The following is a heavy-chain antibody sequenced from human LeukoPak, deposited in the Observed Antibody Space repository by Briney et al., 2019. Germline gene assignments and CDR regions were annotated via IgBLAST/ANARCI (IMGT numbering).Heavy chain of an antibody. Sequence: PSETLSLTCTVSGGSISSSSYYWGWIRQPPGKGLEWIGSIYYSGSTYYNPSLKSRVTISGDTSKNQLSLKLSSVTAADTAVYYCARRGYDFWTDYWGQGTLVTVSS. J-gene: IGHJ4*02. CDR3: ARRGYDFWTDY. CDR2: IYYSGST. D-gene: IGHD3-3*01. CDR1: GGSISSSSYY. V-gene: IGHV4-39*01.